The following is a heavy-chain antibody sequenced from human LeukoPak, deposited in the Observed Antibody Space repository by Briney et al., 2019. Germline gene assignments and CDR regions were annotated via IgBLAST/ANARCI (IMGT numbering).Heavy chain of an antibody. CDR1: GYTFTSYD. J-gene: IGHJ4*02. D-gene: IGHD3-16*01. CDR3: TRALGAEVNDY. V-gene: IGHV1-8*03. CDR2: MNPNSGNT. Sequence: GASVKVSCKASGYTFTSYDINWVRQATGRGLEWMGWMNPNSGNTGYAQKFQGRVTITRNTSISTAYMELSSLRSEDTAVYYCTRALGAEVNDYWGQGTLVTVSS.